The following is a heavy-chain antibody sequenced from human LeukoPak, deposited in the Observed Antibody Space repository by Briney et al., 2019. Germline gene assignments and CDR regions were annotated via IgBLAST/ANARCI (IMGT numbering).Heavy chain of an antibody. D-gene: IGHD3-3*01. CDR3: ARGLNYDFWSGYYTPSPRFDY. CDR2: INHSGST. Sequence: SETLSLTCAVYGWSFSGYYWSWIRQPPGKGLEWIGEINHSGSTNYNPSLKSRVTISVDTSKNQFSLKLSSVTAADTAVYYCARGLNYDFWSGYYTPSPRFDYWGQGTLVTVSS. V-gene: IGHV4-34*01. J-gene: IGHJ4*02. CDR1: GWSFSGYY.